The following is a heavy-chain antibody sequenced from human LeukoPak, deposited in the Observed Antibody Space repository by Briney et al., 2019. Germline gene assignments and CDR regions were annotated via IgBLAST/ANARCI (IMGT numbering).Heavy chain of an antibody. CDR1: GGSISSYY. CDR2: IYHSGST. D-gene: IGHD5-18*01. V-gene: IGHV4-4*09. Sequence: SETLSLTCTVSGGSISSYYWSWIRQPPGKGLEWIGYIYHSGSTYYNPSLKSRVTISVDRSKNQFSLKLSSVTAADTAVYYCARVAEQLSPYFDYWGQGTLVTVSS. J-gene: IGHJ4*02. CDR3: ARVAEQLSPYFDY.